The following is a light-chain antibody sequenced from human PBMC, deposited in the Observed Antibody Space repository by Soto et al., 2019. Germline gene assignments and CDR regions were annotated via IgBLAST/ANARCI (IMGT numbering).Light chain of an antibody. CDR2: DAS. CDR1: QSVSSY. V-gene: IGKV3-11*01. J-gene: IGKJ4*01. CDR3: QQRSNWPPVT. Sequence: EIVLTQSPATLSLSPGERATLSCRASQSVSSYLAWYQQKPGQAPRLLIYDASNRATGIPARFSGSGSGTDGTLTISSLEPEDFAIYYCQQRSNWPPVTFGGGTKVESK.